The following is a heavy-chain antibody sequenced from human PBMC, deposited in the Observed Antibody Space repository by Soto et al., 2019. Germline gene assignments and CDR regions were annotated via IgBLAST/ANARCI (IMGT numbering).Heavy chain of an antibody. CDR1: GYTFTSYA. D-gene: IGHD2-15*01. Sequence: QVQLVQSGAEVKKPGASVKVSCKASGYTFTSYAMHWVRQAPGQRLEWMGWINAGNGNTKYSQKFQGRVTITRDTSASTAYMELSSLRSEDTAVYYCARDSGDIVVVVAATPEYYFDYWGQGTLVTVSS. J-gene: IGHJ4*02. V-gene: IGHV1-3*01. CDR2: INAGNGNT. CDR3: ARDSGDIVVVVAATPEYYFDY.